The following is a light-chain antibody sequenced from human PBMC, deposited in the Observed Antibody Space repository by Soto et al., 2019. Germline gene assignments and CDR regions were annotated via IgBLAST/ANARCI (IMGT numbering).Light chain of an antibody. J-gene: IGLJ1*01. V-gene: IGLV1-40*01. CDR2: GDN. Sequence: QSVLTQPPSVSGAPGQWVTISCSGSGSNIGASYDVYWYRQLPGTAPKLLIYGDNNRPSGVPDRFSGSKSGTSASLAIAGLQAEDEADYYCFSYADTNNFVFASGTKVTVL. CDR1: GSNIGASYD. CDR3: FSYADTNNFV.